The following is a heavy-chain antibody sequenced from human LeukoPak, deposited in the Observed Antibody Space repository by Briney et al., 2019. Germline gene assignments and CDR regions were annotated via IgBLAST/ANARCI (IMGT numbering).Heavy chain of an antibody. CDR1: GGSISSSSYY. J-gene: IGHJ6*03. D-gene: IGHD6-6*01. V-gene: IGHV4-39*07. CDR3: ARNLKIAARPWFDYYYYMDV. CDR2: IYYSGST. Sequence: SETLSLTCTVSGGSISSSSYYWGWIRQPPGKGLEWIGSIYYSGSTYYNPSLKSRVTISVDTSKNQFSLKLSSVTAADTAVYYCARNLKIAARPWFDYYYYMDVWGKGTTVTVSS.